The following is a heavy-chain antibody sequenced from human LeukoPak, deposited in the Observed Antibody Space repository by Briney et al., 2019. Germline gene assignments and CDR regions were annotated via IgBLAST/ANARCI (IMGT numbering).Heavy chain of an antibody. D-gene: IGHD3-3*01. CDR1: GGSFSGYY. Sequence: PSETLSLTCAVYGGSFSGYYWSWIRQPPGKGLEWIGEINHSGSTNYNPSLKSRVTISVDTSKNQFSLKLSSVTAAETAVYYCARGFRLVLRFLDRRGPSYYMDVWGKGTTVTVPS. CDR2: INHSGST. CDR3: ARGFRLVLRFLDRRGPSYYMDV. V-gene: IGHV4-34*01. J-gene: IGHJ6*03.